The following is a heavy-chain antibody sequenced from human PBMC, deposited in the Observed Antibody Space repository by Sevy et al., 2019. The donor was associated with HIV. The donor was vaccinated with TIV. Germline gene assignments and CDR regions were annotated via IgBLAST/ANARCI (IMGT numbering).Heavy chain of an antibody. CDR2: IISSSRYI. J-gene: IGHJ3*01. D-gene: IGHD3-3*01. V-gene: IGHV3-21*01. CDR3: ASAGVVIEKDAFDF. Sequence: GGSLRLSCAASGFTFSSYSMNWVRQAPGKGLEWVLSIISSSRYIYYPDSVRGPLTISRDNAKNSLYLQMNSLRAEDTAVYYCASAGVVIEKDAFDFWGQGTMVTVSS. CDR1: GFTFSSYS.